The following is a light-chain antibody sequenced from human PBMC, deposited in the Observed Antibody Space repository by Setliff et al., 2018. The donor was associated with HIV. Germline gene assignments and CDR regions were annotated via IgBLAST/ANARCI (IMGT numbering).Light chain of an antibody. Sequence: QSALTQPRSVSGSPGQSVTISCTGTTSDVGGYNFVSWYQHHPGKAPKLMIYDVIKRPSGVPDRFSGSKSGNTASLTISGLQAEDVADYYCCSYAGSHTFVFGTGTKVTVL. CDR3: CSYAGSHTFV. CDR1: TSDVGGYNF. CDR2: DVI. J-gene: IGLJ1*01. V-gene: IGLV2-11*01.